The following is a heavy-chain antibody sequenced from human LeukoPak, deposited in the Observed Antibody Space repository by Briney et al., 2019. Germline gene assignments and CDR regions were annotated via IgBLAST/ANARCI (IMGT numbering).Heavy chain of an antibody. CDR3: AKELREWELPTYYFDY. CDR1: GFSFDDYA. V-gene: IGHV3-43*02. J-gene: IGHJ4*02. D-gene: IGHD1-26*01. CDR2: ISGDGGGS. Sequence: GGSLRLSCAASGFSFDDYAMHWVRQAPGKGLEWVSLISGDGGGSYYADSVKGRFTISRDNSKNSLYLQMNSLRTEDTALYYCAKELREWELPTYYFDYWGQGTLVTVSS.